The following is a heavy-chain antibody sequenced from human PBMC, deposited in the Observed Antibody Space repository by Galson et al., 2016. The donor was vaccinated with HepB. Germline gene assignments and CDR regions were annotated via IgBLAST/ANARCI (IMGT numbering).Heavy chain of an antibody. V-gene: IGHV3-9*02. J-gene: IGHJ6*02. CDR1: GFSSHEYG. D-gene: IGHD5-18*01. Sequence: SLRLSCAASGFSSHEYGMHWVRQAPRKGLEWVSGIIWNIGRVGYADSVRGRFTVSRDNAKNFLYLQMNSLRTEDTALYYCAIDLQPGGINVWGPGTTVTVSS. CDR2: IIWNIGRV. CDR3: AIDLQPGGINV.